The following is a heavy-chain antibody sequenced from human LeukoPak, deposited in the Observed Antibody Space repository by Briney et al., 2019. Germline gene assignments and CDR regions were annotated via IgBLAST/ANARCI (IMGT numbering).Heavy chain of an antibody. J-gene: IGHJ5*02. Sequence: ASVKVSCKASGGTFSSYAISGVRQAPGQGGEGMGGIIPIFGTANYAQTFQCSVTITPDESTSTAYMELSSLSSEDTAVYSCARFRGGDCSSTSCFLSWFDHWGQGTLVTVSS. CDR1: GGTFSSYA. CDR2: IIPIFGTA. CDR3: ARFRGGDCSSTSCFLSWFDH. V-gene: IGHV1-69*13. D-gene: IGHD2-2*01.